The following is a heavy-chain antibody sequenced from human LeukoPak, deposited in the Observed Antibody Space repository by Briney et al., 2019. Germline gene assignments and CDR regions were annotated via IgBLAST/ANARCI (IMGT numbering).Heavy chain of an antibody. CDR3: AREVVVVVTAIHWYFDL. CDR1: GFTFDDYG. D-gene: IGHD2-21*02. Sequence: GGSLRLSCVASGFTFDDYGMHWVRQAPGKGLEWVSLISGDGDNTYYADSVKGRFTISRDSSKNSLYLQMNSLTTEDTALYFCAREVVVVVTAIHWYFDLWGRGALVTVSS. V-gene: IGHV3-43*02. J-gene: IGHJ2*01. CDR2: ISGDGDNT.